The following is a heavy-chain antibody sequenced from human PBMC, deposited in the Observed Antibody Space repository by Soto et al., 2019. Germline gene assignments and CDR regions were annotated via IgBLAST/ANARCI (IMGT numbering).Heavy chain of an antibody. Sequence: SATXSLTWTFAVWSRRLKDCTGMRQPPGKGLECIGSVYNSGSTNYNPSLKSRVTISVDTSKNQFSLRLSSVTAADTAVYYCEGRREPHNRPDLGYWGQGTLVNVSS. CDR1: VWSRRLKD. CDR3: EGRREPHNRPDLGY. D-gene: IGHD1-1*01. V-gene: IGHV4-59*01. CDR2: VYNSGST. J-gene: IGHJ4*02.